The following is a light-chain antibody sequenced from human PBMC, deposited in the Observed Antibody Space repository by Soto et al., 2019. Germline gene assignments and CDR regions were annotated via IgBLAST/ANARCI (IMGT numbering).Light chain of an antibody. CDR1: QSVAKNF. CDR3: HQYASSPLT. V-gene: IGKV3-20*01. Sequence: EIVLTQSPGTLSLSPGERATLSCRASQSVAKNFLAWYQQKPGQAPRLLIYGASSKASGIPDRFSGSGSGTDFTLNISRLEPEDFAVFYCHQYASSPLTFGGGTKVEI. CDR2: GAS. J-gene: IGKJ4*01.